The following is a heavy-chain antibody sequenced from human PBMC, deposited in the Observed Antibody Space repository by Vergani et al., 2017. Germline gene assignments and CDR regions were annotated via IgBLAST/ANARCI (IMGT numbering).Heavy chain of an antibody. CDR3: AREYSYGKLYYYYCYMDV. Sequence: QVQLQQWGAGLLKPSETLSLTCAVYGGSFSGYYWSWIRQPPGKGLEWIGEINHSGSTNYNPSLKSRVTITVDTSKNQFSLKLSSVTAADTAVYYCAREYSYGKLYYYYCYMDVWGKGTTVTVSS. CDR1: GGSFSGYY. CDR2: INHSGST. J-gene: IGHJ6*03. D-gene: IGHD5-18*01. V-gene: IGHV4-34*01.